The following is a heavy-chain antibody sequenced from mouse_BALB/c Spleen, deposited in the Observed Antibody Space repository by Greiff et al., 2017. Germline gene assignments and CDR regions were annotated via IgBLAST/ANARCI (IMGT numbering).Heavy chain of an antibody. D-gene: IGHD2-14*01. J-gene: IGHJ3*01. CDR1: GFTFSSYA. CDR2: ISSGGSYT. CDR3: ARHTNRSWFAY. V-gene: IGHV5-9-3*01. Sequence: DVMLVESGGGLVKPGGSLKLSCAASGFTFSSYAMSWVRQTPEKRLEWVATISSGGSYTYYPDSVKGRFTISRDNAKNTLYLQMSSLRSEDTAMYYCARHTNRSWFAYWGQGTLVTVSA.